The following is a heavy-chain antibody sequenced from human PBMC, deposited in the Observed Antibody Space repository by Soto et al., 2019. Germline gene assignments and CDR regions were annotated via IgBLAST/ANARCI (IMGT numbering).Heavy chain of an antibody. J-gene: IGHJ4*02. V-gene: IGHV3-23*01. CDR1: GFTFSSFA. CDR3: AGPGYSSQDY. D-gene: IGHD5-18*01. Sequence: EVQLLESGGGLVQPGGSLRLSCAASGFTFSSFALSWVRQAPGMGLEWVSAISGGGDGTDYADSVKGRFTISRDNYKNTLYLQMNSLRAEDTAVYYCAGPGYSSQDYWGQGALVTVSS. CDR2: ISGGGDGT.